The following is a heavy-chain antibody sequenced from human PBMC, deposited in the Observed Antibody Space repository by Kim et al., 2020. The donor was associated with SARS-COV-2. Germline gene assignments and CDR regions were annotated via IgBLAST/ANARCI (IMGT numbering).Heavy chain of an antibody. Sequence: SETLSLTCTVSGGSISSYYWSWIRQPPGKGLEWIGYIYYSGSTNYNPSLKSRVTISVETSKNQFSLKLSSVTAADTAVYYCARNGGYFYGSGSYYIPPDYWGQGTLVTVSS. CDR1: GGSISSYY. CDR3: ARNGGYFYGSGSYYIPPDY. V-gene: IGHV4-59*13. J-gene: IGHJ4*02. D-gene: IGHD3-10*01. CDR2: IYYSGST.